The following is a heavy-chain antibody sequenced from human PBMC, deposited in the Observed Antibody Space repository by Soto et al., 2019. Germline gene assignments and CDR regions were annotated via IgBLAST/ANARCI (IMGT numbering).Heavy chain of an antibody. J-gene: IGHJ6*02. V-gene: IGHV3-7*05. D-gene: IGHD3-3*01. Sequence: EEQLVESGGGLVQPGGSRRLSCVASGFNFNKYWMSWVRQAPGKGLEWVANIKKDGSEESYVDSVEGRFTISRDNAKSSLYLEMNCLRGEDTAVYYCTRGRLITIFEGHYGMDIWGRGTTVIVSS. CDR3: TRGRLITIFEGHYGMDI. CDR2: IKKDGSEE. CDR1: GFNFNKYW.